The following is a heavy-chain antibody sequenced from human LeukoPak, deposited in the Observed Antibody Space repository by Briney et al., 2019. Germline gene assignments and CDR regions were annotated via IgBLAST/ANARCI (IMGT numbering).Heavy chain of an antibody. CDR2: IYSGGST. Sequence: GGSLRLSCAASEFTVSSNYMSWVRQAPGKGLEWVSVIYSGGSTYYADSVKGRFTISRDNSKNTLYLQMNSLRAEDTAVYYCARGPPYDYWGQGTLVTVSS. J-gene: IGHJ4*02. CDR3: ARGPPYDY. CDR1: EFTVSSNY. V-gene: IGHV3-53*01.